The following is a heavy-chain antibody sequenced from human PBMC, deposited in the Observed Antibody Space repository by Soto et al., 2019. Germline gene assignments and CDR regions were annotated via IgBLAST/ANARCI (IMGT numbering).Heavy chain of an antibody. CDR3: ARSILNGYDY. CDR2: IYYSGST. V-gene: IGHV4-59*01. D-gene: IGHD3-9*01. CDR1: GGSISSYY. Sequence: PSETLSLTCTVSGGSISSYYWSWIRQPPGKGLEWIGYIYYSGSTNYNPSLKSRVTISVDTSKNQFSLKLSSVTAADTAVYYCARSILNGYDYWGRGTLVTVSS. J-gene: IGHJ4*02.